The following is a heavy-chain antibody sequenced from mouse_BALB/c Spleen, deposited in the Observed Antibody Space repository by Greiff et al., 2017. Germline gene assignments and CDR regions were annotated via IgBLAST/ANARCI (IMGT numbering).Heavy chain of an antibody. CDR1: GFTFSDYY. CDR2: ISDGGSYT. D-gene: IGHD2-4*01. V-gene: IGHV5-4*02. CDR3: AREGMIPFAY. Sequence: DVKLVESGGGLVKPGGSLKLSCAASGFTFSDYYMYWVRQTPEKRLEWVATISDGGSYTYYPDSVKGRFTISRDNAKNNLYLQMSSLKSEDTAMYYCAREGMIPFAYWGQGTLVTVSA. J-gene: IGHJ3*01.